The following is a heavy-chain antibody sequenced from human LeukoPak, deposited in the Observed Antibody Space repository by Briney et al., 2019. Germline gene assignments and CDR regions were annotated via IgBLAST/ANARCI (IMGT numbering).Heavy chain of an antibody. Sequence: GGSLRLSCAASGFMFSRYWMSWVRQVPRKGLEWVANIKQDGSETYYVDSVKGRFTISRDNAKNSLYLQMNSLRAEDTAVYYCARVVLYCSSTSCSFDYWGQGTLVTVSS. CDR1: GFMFSRYW. D-gene: IGHD2-2*01. CDR3: ARVVLYCSSTSCSFDY. V-gene: IGHV3-7*01. CDR2: IKQDGSET. J-gene: IGHJ4*02.